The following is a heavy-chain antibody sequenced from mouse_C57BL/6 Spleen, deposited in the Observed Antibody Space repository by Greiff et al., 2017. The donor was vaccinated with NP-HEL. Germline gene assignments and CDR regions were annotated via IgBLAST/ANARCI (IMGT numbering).Heavy chain of an antibody. CDR2: IRSKSNNYAT. Sequence: EVKLVESGGGLVQPKGSLKLSCAASGFSFNTYAMNWVRQAPGTGLEWVARIRSKSNNYATYYADSVKDRFTISRDDSESMLYLQMNNLKTEDTAMYYCVRHGGYAMDYWGQGTSVTVSS. J-gene: IGHJ4*01. CDR1: GFSFNTYA. V-gene: IGHV10-1*01. CDR3: VRHGGYAMDY.